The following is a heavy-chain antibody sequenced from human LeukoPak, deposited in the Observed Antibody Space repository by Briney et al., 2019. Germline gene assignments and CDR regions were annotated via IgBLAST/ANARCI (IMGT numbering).Heavy chain of an antibody. V-gene: IGHV3-23*01. J-gene: IGHJ5*02. CDR3: AKEPGP. D-gene: IGHD1-14*01. CDR1: GFTFSSYA. Sequence: PGGSLRLSCAASGFTFSSYAMSWVRQAPGKGLEWVSGITGSGGGSGGNTYYADSVKGRFTISRDNSKNTLYLQVNSLRAEDTAVYYCAKEPGPWGQGTLVTVSS. CDR2: ITGSGGGSGGNT.